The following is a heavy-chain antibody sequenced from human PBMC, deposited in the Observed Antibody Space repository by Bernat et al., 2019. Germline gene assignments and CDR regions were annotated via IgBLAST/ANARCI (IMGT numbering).Heavy chain of an antibody. J-gene: IGHJ4*02. Sequence: EAQLVESGGGLVKPGGSLRLSCAASGFTFSEAWMYWVRQAPGKGLEWVARVKSKIDGVTIDYAATVKGRFTISRDDLRSTLYLQLNSLKAADTAVYSCTTGATHWGQGTLVTVSS. CDR3: TTGATH. V-gene: IGHV3-15*01. D-gene: IGHD1-26*01. CDR2: VKSKIDGVTI. CDR1: GFTFSEAW.